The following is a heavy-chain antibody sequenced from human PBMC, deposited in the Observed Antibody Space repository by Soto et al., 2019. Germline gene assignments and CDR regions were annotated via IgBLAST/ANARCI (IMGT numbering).Heavy chain of an antibody. V-gene: IGHV3-30*03. CDR2: ISYDGSNR. J-gene: IGHJ4*02. CDR1: GFTFSTYG. Sequence: QVQLVESGGGVVQPGGSLRLSCAASGFTFSTYGMHWVRQAPGKGLEWVAVISYDGSNRYYGDSVNGRFTISRDNSKNTLYLQMNSLRAEDTAVYYCASTWSGYYYFDSWGQGTLVTVSS. D-gene: IGHD3-3*01. CDR3: ASTWSGYYYFDS.